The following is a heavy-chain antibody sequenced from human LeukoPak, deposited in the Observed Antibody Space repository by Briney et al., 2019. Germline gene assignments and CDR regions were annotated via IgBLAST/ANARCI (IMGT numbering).Heavy chain of an antibody. Sequence: VASVKVSCKASGYTFTSYYIHWVRQAPGQGLEWMGIINPSGGGTSYAQKFQGRVTMTRDMSTSTVYMELSSLRSEDTAVYYCARAVDEGYCSSTSCYMLDYWGQGTLVTVSS. CDR3: ARAVDEGYCSSTSCYMLDY. J-gene: IGHJ4*02. D-gene: IGHD2-2*02. V-gene: IGHV1-46*01. CDR1: GYTFTSYY. CDR2: INPSGGGT.